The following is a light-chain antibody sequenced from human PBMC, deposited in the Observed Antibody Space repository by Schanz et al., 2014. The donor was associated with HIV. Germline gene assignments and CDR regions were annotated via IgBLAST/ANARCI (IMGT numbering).Light chain of an antibody. CDR1: SSDVGGYNY. V-gene: IGLV2-14*03. J-gene: IGLJ3*02. Sequence: QSALTQPASVSGTPGQSITISCTGSSSDVGGYNYVSWYQQHPDKAPKLMIYDVSDRPSGVSNRFSGSKSGNTASLTISGLQAEDEADYYCSLYTSSSTWVFGGGTKLTVL. CDR2: DVS. CDR3: SLYTSSSTWV.